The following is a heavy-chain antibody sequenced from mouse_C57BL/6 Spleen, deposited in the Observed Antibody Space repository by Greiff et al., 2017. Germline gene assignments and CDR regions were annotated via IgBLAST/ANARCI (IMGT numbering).Heavy chain of an antibody. V-gene: IGHV3-6*01. D-gene: IGHD4-1*02. J-gene: IGHJ2*01. CDR3: ARDLQLGREGGY. CDR1: GYSITSGYY. CDR2: ISYDGSN. Sequence: EVKLLESGPGLVKPSPSLSLTCSVTGYSITSGYYWNWIRQFPGNKLEWMGYISYDGSNNYNPYLKNRISITRDTSKNQFFLKLNSVTTEDTATYYCARDLQLGREGGYWGQGTTLTVSS.